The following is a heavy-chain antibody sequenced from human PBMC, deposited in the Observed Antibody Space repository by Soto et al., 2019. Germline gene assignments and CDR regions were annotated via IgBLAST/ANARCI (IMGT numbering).Heavy chain of an antibody. J-gene: IGHJ4*02. D-gene: IGHD6-13*01. CDR3: ARVGIAAAYDC. CDR2: ISSSSSYI. Sequence: EVQLVESGGGLVKPGGSLRLSCAASGFTFSSYSMNWVRQAPGKGLEWVSSISSSSSYIYYADSVKGRFTISRDNAKNALCLQMNSLRAEDTAGYYCARVGIAAAYDCWGQGTLVSVSS. CDR1: GFTFSSYS. V-gene: IGHV3-21*01.